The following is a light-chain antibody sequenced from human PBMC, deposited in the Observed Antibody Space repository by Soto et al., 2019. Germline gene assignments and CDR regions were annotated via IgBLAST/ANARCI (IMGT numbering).Light chain of an antibody. CDR2: KDN. CDR1: ALPKQF. Sequence: SYELTQPPSVSVSPGQTARITCSGDALPKQFAYWYQQKAGQAPMLVIYKDNERPSGIPERFSGSSSGTTVTLXISGVQAEDEADYYCQSADSSGTFLWVFGGGTKLTVL. V-gene: IGLV3-25*03. J-gene: IGLJ3*02. CDR3: QSADSSGTFLWV.